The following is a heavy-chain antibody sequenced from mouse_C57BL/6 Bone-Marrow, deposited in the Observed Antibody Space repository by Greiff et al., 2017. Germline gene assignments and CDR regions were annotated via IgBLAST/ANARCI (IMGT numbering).Heavy chain of an antibody. D-gene: IGHD1-1*01. V-gene: IGHV2-2*01. CDR2: IWSGGST. CDR3: DRKRGTVVDYYAMDY. Sequence: QVQLQQSGPGLVQPSQSLSITCTVSGFSLTSYGVHWVRQSPGKGLEWLGVIWSGGSTAYNAAFISRLSISKDNSKSQAYFKMNRLQADDTTKYYGDRKRGTVVDYYAMDYWGQGTSVTVSS. J-gene: IGHJ4*01. CDR1: GFSLTSYG.